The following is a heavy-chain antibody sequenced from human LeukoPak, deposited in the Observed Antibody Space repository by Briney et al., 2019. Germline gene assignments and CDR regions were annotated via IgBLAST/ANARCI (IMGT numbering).Heavy chain of an antibody. D-gene: IGHD6-13*01. V-gene: IGHV4-31*03. J-gene: IGHJ4*02. CDR2: IYYSGST. CDR1: GGSISSGGYY. CDR3: ARGGAAGIRY. Sequence: SETLSLTCTVSGGSISSGGYYWSWIRQHPGKGLEWIGYIYYSGSTYCNPSLKSRVTISVDMSKNQFSLKLSSVTAADTAVYYCARGGAAGIRYWGQGTLVTVSS.